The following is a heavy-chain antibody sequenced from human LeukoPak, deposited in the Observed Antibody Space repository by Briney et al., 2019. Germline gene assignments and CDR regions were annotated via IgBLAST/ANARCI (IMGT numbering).Heavy chain of an antibody. V-gene: IGHV3-33*01. CDR2: IWNDGNKK. D-gene: IGHD2-2*01. J-gene: IGHJ4*02. Sequence: GGSLRLSCAASGFTFSNYGMEWVRQAPGKGLEWVALIWNDGNKKHYADSVKGRFSISRDNSKNTLYLQMNSLRAEDTAVYYCARHIWKGSCRSTSCSSLDYWGQGTLVTVSS. CDR3: ARHIWKGSCRSTSCSSLDY. CDR1: GFTFSNYG.